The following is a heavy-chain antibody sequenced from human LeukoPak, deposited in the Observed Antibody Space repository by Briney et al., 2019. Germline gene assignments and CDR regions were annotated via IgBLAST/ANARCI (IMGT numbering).Heavy chain of an antibody. J-gene: IGHJ6*02. CDR1: GFTFSSYA. D-gene: IGHD2-15*01. Sequence: GGSLRLSCAASGFTFSSYAMHWVRQAPGKGLEYVSAISSNGGSTYYANSVKGRFTISRDNSKNTLYLQMGSLRAEDMAVYYCARERVVVAATRYYYYGMDVWGQGTTVTVSS. CDR2: ISSNGGST. CDR3: ARERVVVAATRYYYYGMDV. V-gene: IGHV3-64*01.